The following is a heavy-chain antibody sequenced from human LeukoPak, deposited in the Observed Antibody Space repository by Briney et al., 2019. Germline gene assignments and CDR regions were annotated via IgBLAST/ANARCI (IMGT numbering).Heavy chain of an antibody. CDR3: ARAPYYYDSSGRYYFDY. V-gene: IGHV1-8*01. CDR2: LNPNTGDT. D-gene: IGHD3-22*01. J-gene: IGHJ4*02. Sequence: QATGQGLEWMGWLNPNTGDTGYAQKFQGRVTMTRNTSISTAYMELRSLRSDDTAVYYCARAPYYYDSSGRYYFDYWGQGTLVTISS.